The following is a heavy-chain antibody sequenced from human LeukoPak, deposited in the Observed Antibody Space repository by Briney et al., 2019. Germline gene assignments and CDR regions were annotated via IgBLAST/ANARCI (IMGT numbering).Heavy chain of an antibody. CDR1: GGSFSGYY. D-gene: IGHD1-26*01. J-gene: IGHJ4*02. CDR3: ARVNGEWEPLEY. Sequence: SETLSLTCAVYGGSFSGYYWSWIRQPPGKGLEWIGEINHSGSTNYNPSLKSRVTISVDTSKNQFSLTLSSVTAADTAVYYCARVNGEWEPLEYWGQGTLVTVSS. CDR2: INHSGST. V-gene: IGHV4-34*01.